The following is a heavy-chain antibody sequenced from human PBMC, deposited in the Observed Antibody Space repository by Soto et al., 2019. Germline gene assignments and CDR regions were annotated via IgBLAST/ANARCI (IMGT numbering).Heavy chain of an antibody. V-gene: IGHV3-23*01. J-gene: IGHJ6*02. D-gene: IGHD2-15*01. CDR1: GFTFSSYA. Sequence: EVQLLESGGGLVQPGGSLRLSCAASGFTFSSYAMSWVRQAPGKGLEWVSAISGSGGSTYYADSVKGRFTISRDNSKNTLYLQMNSLRAEDTAVYYCAKDKGYCSGGSCFTLAYYYYYGMDVWGQGTTVTVSS. CDR2: ISGSGGST. CDR3: AKDKGYCSGGSCFTLAYYYYYGMDV.